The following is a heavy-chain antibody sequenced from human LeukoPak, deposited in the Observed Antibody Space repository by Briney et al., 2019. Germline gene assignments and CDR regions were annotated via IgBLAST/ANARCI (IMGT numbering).Heavy chain of an antibody. CDR2: MKEDGSEE. CDR1: GFTFSNYW. J-gene: IGHJ4*02. V-gene: IGHV3-7*03. Sequence: GGSLRLSCVASGFTFSNYWMTWVRQAPGKGLEWVANMKEDGSEEFYVDSVKGRFTISRDNGKNSVFLQMNSLRVEDTAVYYCARDPLRRFDCWGQGILVTVSS. CDR3: ARDPLRRFDC.